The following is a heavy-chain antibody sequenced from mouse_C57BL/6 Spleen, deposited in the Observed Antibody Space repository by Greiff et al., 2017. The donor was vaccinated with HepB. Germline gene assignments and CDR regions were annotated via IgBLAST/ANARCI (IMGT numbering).Heavy chain of an antibody. Sequence: QVQLQQPGAELVKPGASVKLSCKASGYTFTSYWMQWVNQRPGQGLEWIGEIDPSDSYTNYNQKFKGKATLTVDTSSNTAYMQLSSLTSEDSAVYYCARLYYGNLYYFDYWGQGTTLTVSS. CDR3: ARLYYGNLYYFDY. V-gene: IGHV1-50*01. D-gene: IGHD2-1*01. J-gene: IGHJ2*01. CDR2: IDPSDSYT. CDR1: GYTFTSYW.